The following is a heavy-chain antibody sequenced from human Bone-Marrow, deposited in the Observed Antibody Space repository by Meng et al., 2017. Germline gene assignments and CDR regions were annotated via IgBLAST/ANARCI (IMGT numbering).Heavy chain of an antibody. J-gene: IGHJ4*02. V-gene: IGHV4-31*01. CDR3: ARGPTTMAHDFDY. Sequence: QGQLQQSGPGLGKPSQTLSLTCTVSGGSISSGGYYWSWICQHPGKGLEWIGYIYYSGSTYYNPSLKSLVTISVDTSKNQFSLKLSSVTAADTAVYYCARGPTTMAHDFDYWGQGTLVTVSS. CDR2: IYYSGST. CDR1: GGSISSGGYY. D-gene: IGHD4-11*01.